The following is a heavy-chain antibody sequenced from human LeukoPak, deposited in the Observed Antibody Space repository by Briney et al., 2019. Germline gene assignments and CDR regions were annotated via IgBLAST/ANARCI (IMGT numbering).Heavy chain of an antibody. D-gene: IGHD3-22*01. CDR1: GYTFTGYY. CDR3: ASSYYYDTSGYYSAFDI. Sequence: ASVKVSCKTSGYTFTGYYMHWVRQAPGQGLEWMGWINPNNGGTNYAQKFQGRVTMTRDTSITTAYMELSRLRSDDTAVYYCASSYYYDTSGYYSAFDIWGQGTMVTVSS. CDR2: INPNNGGT. J-gene: IGHJ3*02. V-gene: IGHV1-2*02.